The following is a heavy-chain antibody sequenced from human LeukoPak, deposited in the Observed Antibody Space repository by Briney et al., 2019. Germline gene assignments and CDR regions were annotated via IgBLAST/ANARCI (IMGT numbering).Heavy chain of an antibody. Sequence: SETLSLTCTVSGGSVSSGSYYWSWLRPPPGTGLEWIGYIYYSGSTNYNPSLKSRVTISVDTSKNQFSLKLSSVTAADTAVYYCARDKDAFDIWGQGTMVTVSS. CDR3: ARDKDAFDI. CDR1: GGSVSSGSYY. CDR2: IYYSGST. J-gene: IGHJ3*02. V-gene: IGHV4-61*01.